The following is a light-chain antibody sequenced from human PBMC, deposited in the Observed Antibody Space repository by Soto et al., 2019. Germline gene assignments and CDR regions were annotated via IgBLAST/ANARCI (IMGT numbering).Light chain of an antibody. V-gene: IGLV2-8*01. J-gene: IGLJ1*01. Sequence: QSVLTQPPSASGSPGQSVAISCTGTSSDVGGYNYVSWYQQHPGKAPKLMIYEVNKRPSGVPDRFSGSKSGNTASLTVSGLLAEDEADYYCSSYAGSRNVFGTGTKSPS. CDR3: SSYAGSRNV. CDR2: EVN. CDR1: SSDVGGYNY.